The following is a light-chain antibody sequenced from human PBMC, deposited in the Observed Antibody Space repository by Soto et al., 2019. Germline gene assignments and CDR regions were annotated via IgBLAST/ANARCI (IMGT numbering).Light chain of an antibody. V-gene: IGLV2-14*01. CDR3: SSYTSSSTLVV. CDR2: DVS. J-gene: IGLJ2*01. Sequence: QSALTQPASVSGSPGQSITISCTGTSSDVGGYNYVSWYQQHAGKAPKLMIYDVSNRPSGVSNRCSGSKSGNTASLTISGLQAEDEADYYCSSYTSSSTLVVFGGGTKVTVL. CDR1: SSDVGGYNY.